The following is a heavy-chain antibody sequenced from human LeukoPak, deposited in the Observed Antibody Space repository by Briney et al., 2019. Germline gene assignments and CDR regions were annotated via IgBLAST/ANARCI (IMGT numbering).Heavy chain of an antibody. V-gene: IGHV4-59*08. D-gene: IGHD3-10*01. CDR1: GGSISSYY. J-gene: IGHJ4*02. Sequence: SETLSLTCTVSGGSISSYYWSWIRQPPGKGLEWIACISYSGSTNYNPSLKSRVTISVDTSKNQFSLKLSSVTAADTAVYYCARRYNYGKEGFDYWGQGTLVTVSS. CDR2: ISYSGST. CDR3: ARRYNYGKEGFDY.